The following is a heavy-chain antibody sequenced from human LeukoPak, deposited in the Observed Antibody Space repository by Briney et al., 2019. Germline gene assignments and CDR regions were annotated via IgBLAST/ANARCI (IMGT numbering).Heavy chain of an antibody. CDR2: ISGDGSSA. CDR3: LPMFRGVN. V-gene: IGHV3-74*01. D-gene: IGHD3-10*01. J-gene: IGHJ4*02. CDR1: GFTFSSYW. Sequence: GGSLRLSCAASGFTFSSYWMHWVRQAPGKGLVWVSRISGDGSSAIYADSVKGRFTISRDNAKNTLYLQMNSLRAEDTAVYYCLPMFRGVNWVQGTLVTVSS.